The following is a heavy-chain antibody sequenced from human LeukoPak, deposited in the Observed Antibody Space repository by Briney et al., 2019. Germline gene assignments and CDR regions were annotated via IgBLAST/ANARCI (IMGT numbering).Heavy chain of an antibody. CDR2: IKQDGSEK. J-gene: IGHJ6*03. Sequence: GGSLRLSCAASGFTFSSYWMSWVRQAPGKGLEWVANIKQDGSEKYYADSVKGRFTISRDNSKNTLYLQMNSLRAEDTAVYYCAKGSKEVLFTRDHYMDVWGKGTTVTISS. CDR1: GFTFSSYW. CDR3: AKGSKEVLFTRDHYMDV. V-gene: IGHV3-7*01. D-gene: IGHD3-3*01.